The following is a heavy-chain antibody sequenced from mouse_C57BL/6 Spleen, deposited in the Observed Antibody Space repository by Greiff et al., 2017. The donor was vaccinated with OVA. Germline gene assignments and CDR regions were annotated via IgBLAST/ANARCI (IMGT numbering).Heavy chain of an antibody. CDR3: KGDKAMDD. J-gene: IGHJ4*01. CDR2: ISFKYDNYAT. V-gene: IGHV6-3*01. CDR1: GFTFSNYW. Sequence: EVKLVESGGGLVQPGGSMKLSCVASGFTFSNYWMNWVRQSPEKGLEWVAQISFKYDNYATQYAESVKGRFTISRDDSKSSVYLQMNDLRAEDIGIYYCKGDKAMDDWGQGTSVTVAS.